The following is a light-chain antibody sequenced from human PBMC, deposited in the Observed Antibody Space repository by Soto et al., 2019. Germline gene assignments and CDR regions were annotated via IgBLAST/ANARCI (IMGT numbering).Light chain of an antibody. CDR2: DAS. J-gene: IGKJ1*01. V-gene: IGKV3-15*01. Sequence: EIVLTQSPATLSLSPGDGATLSCRASQSVRSYLAWYQQKRGQAPRLLIYDASTRATGIPARFSGSGSGTEFTLTISSLQSEDFAVYYCQQYNNWPWTFGQGTKVDIK. CDR3: QQYNNWPWT. CDR1: QSVRSY.